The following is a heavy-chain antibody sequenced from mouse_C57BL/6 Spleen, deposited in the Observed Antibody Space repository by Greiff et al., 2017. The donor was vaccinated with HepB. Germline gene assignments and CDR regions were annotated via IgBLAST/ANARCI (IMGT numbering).Heavy chain of an antibody. Sequence: EVKLMESGAELVRPGASVKLSCTASGFNIKDDYMHWVKQRPEQGLEWIGWIDPENGDTEYASKFQGKATITADTSSNTAYLQLSSLTSEDTAVYYCTTRTAQATGYFDYWGQGTTLTVSS. V-gene: IGHV14-4*01. J-gene: IGHJ2*01. D-gene: IGHD3-2*02. CDR1: GFNIKDDY. CDR3: TTRTAQATGYFDY. CDR2: IDPENGDT.